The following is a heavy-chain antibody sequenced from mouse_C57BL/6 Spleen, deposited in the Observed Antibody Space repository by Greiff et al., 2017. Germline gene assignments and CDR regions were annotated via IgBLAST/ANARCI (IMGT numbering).Heavy chain of an antibody. CDR1: GYAFSSAW. V-gene: IGHV1-82*01. D-gene: IGHD1-1*01. J-gene: IGHJ1*03. CDR3: ARRGSSYWYFDV. Sequence: QVQLQQSGPELVKPGASVKISCKASGYAFSSAWMNWVKQRPGKGLEGIGRIYPGAGDTNYNGKFKGKATLTADKSSITAYMQLSRLTSEDSAVYFCARRGSSYWYFDVWGTGTTVTVSS. CDR2: IYPGAGDT.